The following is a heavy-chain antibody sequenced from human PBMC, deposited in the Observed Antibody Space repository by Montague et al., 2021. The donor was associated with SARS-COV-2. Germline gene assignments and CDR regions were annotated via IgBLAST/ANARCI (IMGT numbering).Heavy chain of an antibody. CDR2: INHTGST. CDR1: GGSFSNKY. Sequence: TLSLTCAVYGGSFSNKYWTWIRQPPGKGLEWIGEINHTGSTNYKPSLKRRVTISVDTSKNQFSLKLSSVTAADTAVYYCARHAPAITMVRGVKLLDWFDPWGQGTLVTVSS. V-gene: IGHV4-34*01. D-gene: IGHD3-10*01. CDR3: ARHAPAITMVRGVKLLDWFDP. J-gene: IGHJ5*02.